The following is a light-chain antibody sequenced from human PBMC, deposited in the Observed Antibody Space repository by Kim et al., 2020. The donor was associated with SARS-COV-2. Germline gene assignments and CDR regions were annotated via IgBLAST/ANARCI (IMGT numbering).Light chain of an antibody. Sequence: LTQPRSVSGSPGQSVTISCTGTSSDVGGYDYVSWYQQHPGKAPKLVIYDVTKRPSGVPDRFSGSKSGNTASLTISGLQTEDEADYYCCSFAGSPPYVFGSGTKVTVL. CDR2: DVT. CDR1: SSDVGGYDY. J-gene: IGLJ1*01. V-gene: IGLV2-11*01. CDR3: CSFAGSPPYV.